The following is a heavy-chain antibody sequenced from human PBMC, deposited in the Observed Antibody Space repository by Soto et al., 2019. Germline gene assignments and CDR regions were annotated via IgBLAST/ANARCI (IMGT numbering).Heavy chain of an antibody. CDR1: GGSISSSSYY. CDR3: GRQEEHQLVVFFQH. CDR2: SYYSGST. D-gene: IGHD6-13*01. Sequence: QLQLQESGPGLVKPSETLSLTCTVSGGSISSSSYYWGWIRQPPGKGLEWIGCSYYSGSTYHNPSLKSRVTIALDTSKNQFALEQSPVTAADTAVYYCGRQEEHQLVVFFQHWGQGTLVSVSS. V-gene: IGHV4-39*01. J-gene: IGHJ1*01.